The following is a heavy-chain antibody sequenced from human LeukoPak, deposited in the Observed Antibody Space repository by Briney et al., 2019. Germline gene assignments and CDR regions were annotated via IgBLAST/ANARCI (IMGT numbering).Heavy chain of an antibody. D-gene: IGHD3-16*01. CDR2: ISYRART. Sequence: PPQTLSPTCTLSGGSTTTYSSSCIRPPPEKGLECTGYISYRARTNYNPPLKNRDTISLEKTENLFSLKLISETSPDTTVDYWARVGRGDYIWGSYSFEYWGQGTLVTVSS. V-gene: IGHV4-59*01. CDR1: GGSTTTYS. J-gene: IGHJ4*02. CDR3: ARVGRGDYIWGSYSFEY.